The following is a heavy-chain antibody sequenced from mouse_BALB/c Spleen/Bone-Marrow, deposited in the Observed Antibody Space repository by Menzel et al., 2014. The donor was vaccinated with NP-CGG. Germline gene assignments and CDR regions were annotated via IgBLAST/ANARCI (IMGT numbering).Heavy chain of an antibody. D-gene: IGHD2-2*01. V-gene: IGHV1-80*01. CDR2: IYPGDGDT. J-gene: IGHJ3*01. CDR3: SKVTTGFAY. Sequence: VKLVESGAELVRPGSSEKISCKASGYAFSSYWVTWVKQRPGQGLEWIGQIYPGDGDTNYNGKFKDKVTLTADKSSSADYMQLSSLTSEDSAVYFCSKVTTGFAYWGQGTLVTVSA. CDR1: GYAFSSYW.